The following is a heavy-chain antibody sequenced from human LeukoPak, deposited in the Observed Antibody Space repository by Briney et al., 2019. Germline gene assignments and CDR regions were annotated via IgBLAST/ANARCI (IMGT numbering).Heavy chain of an antibody. Sequence: TSETLSLTCTVSGGSIGTYYWSWIRQSPGKGLEWIGYIYVTGTRYNPYLQSRVTISVDRSRNQFFLKMSSVTAADTAVYYCARHTGGGIEDMDVWGKGTKVIVSS. D-gene: IGHD3-16*02. CDR3: ARHTGGGIEDMDV. V-gene: IGHV4-59*08. CDR1: GGSIGTYY. J-gene: IGHJ6*03. CDR2: IYVTGT.